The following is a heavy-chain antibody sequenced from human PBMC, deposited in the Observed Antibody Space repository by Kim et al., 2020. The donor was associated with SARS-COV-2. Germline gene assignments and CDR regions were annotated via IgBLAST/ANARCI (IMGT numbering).Heavy chain of an antibody. Sequence: SETLSLTCTVSGGSISSYYWSWIRQPPGKGLEWIGHIYYSGSTNYNPSLKSRVTISVDTSKNQFSLKLSSVTAADTAVYYCARVFYGDYANYYFDYWGQGTLVTVSS. CDR1: GGSISSYY. CDR2: IYYSGST. J-gene: IGHJ4*02. D-gene: IGHD4-17*01. CDR3: ARVFYGDYANYYFDY. V-gene: IGHV4-59*13.